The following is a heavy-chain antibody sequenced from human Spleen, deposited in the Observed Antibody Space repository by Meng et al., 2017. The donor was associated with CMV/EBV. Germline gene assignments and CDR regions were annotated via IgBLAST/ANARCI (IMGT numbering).Heavy chain of an antibody. V-gene: IGHV1-2*02. CDR1: GYTFTGYY. J-gene: IGHJ6*02. Sequence: ASVKVSCKSSGYTFTGYYMRWVRQAPGQGLEWMGWINPNSGGTNFAQKFQGRVTMTRDTSIRTLYMELSGLKSDDTAAYYCARGGTGDTLFGVDKYAMDVWGQGTTVTVSS. CDR3: ARGGTGDTLFGVDKYAMDV. D-gene: IGHD3-3*01. CDR2: INPNSGGT.